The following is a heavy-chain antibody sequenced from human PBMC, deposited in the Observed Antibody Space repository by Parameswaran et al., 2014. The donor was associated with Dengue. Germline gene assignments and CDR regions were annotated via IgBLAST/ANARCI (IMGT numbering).Heavy chain of an antibody. D-gene: IGHD6-13*01. CDR2: INPSGGST. CDR3: ARDWDSSSPFDY. Sequence: WVRQAPGQGLEWMGIINPSGGSTSYAQKFQGRVTMTRDTSTSTVYMELRSLRSEDTAAYYCARDWDSSSPFDYWARNLVTVS. J-gene: IGHJ4*01. V-gene: IGHV1-46*01.